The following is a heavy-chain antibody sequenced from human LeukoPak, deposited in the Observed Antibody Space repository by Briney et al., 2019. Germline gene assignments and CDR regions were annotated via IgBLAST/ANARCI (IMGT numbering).Heavy chain of an antibody. V-gene: IGHV3-30*18. J-gene: IGHJ5*02. Sequence: GGSLRLSCAASGFRFSSYGMHWVRQAPGKGLEWVAVISDDGIKIYYGDSVKGRFTISRDNSKNTLNLQMDSLRADDTAVYYCGKGPGYSVYDNLPHHWGQGTLVAVSS. CDR3: GKGPGYSVYDNLPHH. D-gene: IGHD5/OR15-5a*01. CDR1: GFRFSSYG. CDR2: ISDDGIKI.